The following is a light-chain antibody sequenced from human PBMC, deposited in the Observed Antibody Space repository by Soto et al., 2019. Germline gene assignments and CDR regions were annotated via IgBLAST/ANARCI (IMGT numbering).Light chain of an antibody. CDR1: QSISNY. Sequence: EIVLTQSPATLSLSPGETATLSCRASQSISNYLAWYQHKPGQAPRLLIYGASTRATGIPARFSGSGSGTDFTLTISRLEPEDFAVYYCQQYGSSRVTFGQGTRLEIK. CDR3: QQYGSSRVT. V-gene: IGKV3-20*01. CDR2: GAS. J-gene: IGKJ5*01.